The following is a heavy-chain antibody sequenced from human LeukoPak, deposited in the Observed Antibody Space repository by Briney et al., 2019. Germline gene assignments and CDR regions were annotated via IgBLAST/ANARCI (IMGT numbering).Heavy chain of an antibody. CDR3: ARQATPSLPERDTSAYNPFDF. Sequence: SETLSLTCTVSGGSISSYYWSWVRQPPGKGLEWIGYIYYSGSTKSNTSPTSRVTISVDTSKNQFSLKLSSVPAADTAVYYCARQATPSLPERDTSAYNPFDFRGQGILVTVSS. CDR2: IYYSGST. J-gene: IGHJ4*02. V-gene: IGHV4-59*08. CDR1: GGSISSYY. D-gene: IGHD3-22*01.